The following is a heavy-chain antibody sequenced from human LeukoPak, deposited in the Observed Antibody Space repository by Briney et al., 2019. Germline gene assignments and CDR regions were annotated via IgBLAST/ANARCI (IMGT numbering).Heavy chain of an antibody. V-gene: IGHV4-59*01. D-gene: IGHD5-18*01. CDR3: ARHKDTAMVIAYFDY. J-gene: IGHJ4*02. CDR1: GVSISSYY. Sequence: SETLSLTCTVSGVSISSYYWSWIRQPPGKGLEWIGYIYYSGSTNYNPSLKSQVTISVDTSKNQFSLKLSSVPAADTAVYYCARHKDTAMVIAYFDYWGQGTLVTVSS. CDR2: IYYSGST.